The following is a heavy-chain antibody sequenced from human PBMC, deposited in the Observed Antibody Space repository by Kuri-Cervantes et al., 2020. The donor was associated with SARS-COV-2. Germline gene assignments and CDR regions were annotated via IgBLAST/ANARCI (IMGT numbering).Heavy chain of an antibody. Sequence: ETLSLTFTVSGGSISSSSYYWGWIRQPPGKGLEWIGSIYYSGSTYYNPSLKSRVTISVDTSKNQFSLKLSSVTAADTAVYYCATHYDFWSAFDYWGQGTLVTVSS. V-gene: IGHV4-39*01. D-gene: IGHD3-3*01. CDR3: ATHYDFWSAFDY. J-gene: IGHJ4*02. CDR2: IYYSGST. CDR1: GGSISSSSYY.